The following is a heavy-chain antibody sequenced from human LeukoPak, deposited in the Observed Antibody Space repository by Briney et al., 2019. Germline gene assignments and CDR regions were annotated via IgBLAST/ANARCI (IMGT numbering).Heavy chain of an antibody. CDR3: IRGGIQVSGIDAFDI. V-gene: IGHV3-13*01. J-gene: IGHJ3*02. CDR1: GFTFSSYD. CDR2: IGIAGDT. D-gene: IGHD5/OR15-5a*01. Sequence: PGGPLRLSCAASGFTFSSYDMHWVRHAPGRGLEWVSAIGIAGDTYYPDSVKGRFTISRENAKNSMYLQMNSLKDGDTAVYYCIRGGIQVSGIDAFDIWGQGTMVTVSS.